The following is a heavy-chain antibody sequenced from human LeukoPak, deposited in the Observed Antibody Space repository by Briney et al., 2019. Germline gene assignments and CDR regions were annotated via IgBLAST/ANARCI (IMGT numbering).Heavy chain of an antibody. CDR1: GFPFSSYE. CDR2: IGSAGLTL. J-gene: IGHJ4*02. Sequence: GGSLRLSCAASGFPFSSYEMNWVRQAPGKGLDWVSYIGSAGLTLFYTDSVKGRFTISRDNAGNSLYLQMDSLRAEDTAVYYCVRQSNYGYDYWGERTLVTVSS. V-gene: IGHV3-48*03. CDR3: VRQSNYGYDY. D-gene: IGHD3-16*01.